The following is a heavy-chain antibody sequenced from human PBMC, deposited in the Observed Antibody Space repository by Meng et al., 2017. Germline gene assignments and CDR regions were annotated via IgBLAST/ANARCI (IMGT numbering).Heavy chain of an antibody. D-gene: IGHD6-13*01. CDR3: ARDEDISAAGKLFGDY. Sequence: VQLVQSGAGVKKPGASVTVSCKASGYTFPDYWLHWVRRAPGQGLEWMGRINPKSGDTHYAQRFQGRVTMTGDTSISTAYMELSGLRADDTAMYYCARDEDISAAGKLFGDYWGQGTLVTVSS. CDR2: INPKSGDT. V-gene: IGHV1-2*06. J-gene: IGHJ4*02. CDR1: GYTFPDYW.